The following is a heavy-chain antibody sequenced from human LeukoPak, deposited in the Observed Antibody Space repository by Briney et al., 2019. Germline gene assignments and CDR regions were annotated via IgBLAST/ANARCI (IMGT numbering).Heavy chain of an antibody. Sequence: GGSLRLSCEASGFTVSSNYMTWVRQAPGKGLEWVSVIYSGGSTYYADSVKGRFAISRDNSRNTVYLQMNSLRAEDTAVYYCATKRWLQGSFDYWGQGTLVTVSS. D-gene: IGHD5-24*01. CDR3: ATKRWLQGSFDY. CDR1: GFTVSSNY. J-gene: IGHJ4*02. V-gene: IGHV3-53*01. CDR2: IYSGGST.